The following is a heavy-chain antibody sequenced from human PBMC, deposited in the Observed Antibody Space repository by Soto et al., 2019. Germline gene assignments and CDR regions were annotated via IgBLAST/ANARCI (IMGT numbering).Heavy chain of an antibody. J-gene: IGHJ6*02. V-gene: IGHV1-69*13. Sequence: SVKVSCKASGGTFSSYAISWVRQAPGQGLEWMGGIIPIFGTANYAQKFQGRVTITADESTSTAYMELSSLRSEDTAVYYCARASYYGSGSYRYYYGMDVWGQGTTVTVSS. D-gene: IGHD3-10*01. CDR2: IIPIFGTA. CDR1: GGTFSSYA. CDR3: ARASYYGSGSYRYYYGMDV.